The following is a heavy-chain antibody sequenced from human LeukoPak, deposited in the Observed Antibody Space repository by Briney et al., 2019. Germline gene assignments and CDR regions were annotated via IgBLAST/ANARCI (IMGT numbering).Heavy chain of an antibody. Sequence: PSETLSLTCAVYGGSFSGYYWSWICQPPGKGLEWIGEINHSGSTNYNPSLKSRVTISVDTSKNQFSLKLSSVTAADTAVYYCASSAGMIVVATHRYYFDYWGQGTLVTVSS. D-gene: IGHD3-22*01. J-gene: IGHJ4*02. V-gene: IGHV4-34*01. CDR3: ASSAGMIVVATHRYYFDY. CDR2: INHSGST. CDR1: GGSFSGYY.